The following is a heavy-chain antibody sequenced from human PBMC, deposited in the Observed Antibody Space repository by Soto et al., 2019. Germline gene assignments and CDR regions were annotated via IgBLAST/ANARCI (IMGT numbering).Heavy chain of an antibody. V-gene: IGHV3-9*01. CDR1: GFTFDNYA. J-gene: IGHJ4*02. CDR2: ISWNSGNI. CDR3: AKDHMAWAGLFDS. Sequence: EVQLMESGGGLVQPGRSPRLSCAASGFTFDNYAMHWVRQVPGKGLEWVSGISWNSGNIGYADSVKGRFTISRDNAQNSLYLQMNSLRSEDTAFYYCAKDHMAWAGLFDSWGQGTLVTVSS. D-gene: IGHD6-19*01.